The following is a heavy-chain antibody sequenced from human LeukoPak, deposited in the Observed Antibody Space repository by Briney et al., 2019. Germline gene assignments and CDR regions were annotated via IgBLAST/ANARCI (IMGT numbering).Heavy chain of an antibody. Sequence: ASVKVSCKASGYTFSGYYMHWVRQAPGQGLEWMGWINPNSGGTYYTQKFQGRVTMTRDTSISTAYMELSSLRSDDTAVYYCARDGWYISYMDVWGKGTTVTVSS. CDR3: ARDGWYISYMDV. D-gene: IGHD6-19*01. V-gene: IGHV1-2*02. CDR2: INPNSGGT. J-gene: IGHJ6*03. CDR1: GYTFSGYY.